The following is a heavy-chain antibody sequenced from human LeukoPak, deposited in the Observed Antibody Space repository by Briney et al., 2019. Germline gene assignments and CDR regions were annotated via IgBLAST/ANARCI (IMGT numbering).Heavy chain of an antibody. J-gene: IGHJ3*02. CDR2: IYSGGRT. Sequence: GGALTLSCAASGFTSSCDSMSWVRQAPGQGLDWIAVIYSGGRTYYADSVKGRFTTSRHNSKNTLYLQMNSLRAEDTAVNYCASDSSGMMTYDAFEIWGQGTMVTVSS. V-gene: IGHV3-53*04. CDR3: ASDSSGMMTYDAFEI. D-gene: IGHD6-19*01. CDR1: GFTSSCDS.